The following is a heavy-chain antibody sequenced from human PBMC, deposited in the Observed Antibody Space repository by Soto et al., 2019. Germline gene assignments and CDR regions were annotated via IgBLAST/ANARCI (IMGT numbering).Heavy chain of an antibody. D-gene: IGHD3-3*01. CDR3: AKDRTVYYDFWSGPPSLDV. V-gene: IGHV3-23*01. Sequence: GGSLRVSCAASGFTFRTYAMNWVRQAPGKGLEWVSGISGTGGGTYYAGSVKGRFTISRDNSKNTLYLQMNSLRAEDTAVYYCAKDRTVYYDFWSGPPSLDVWGQGTTVTVSS. CDR2: ISGTGGGT. CDR1: GFTFRTYA. J-gene: IGHJ6*02.